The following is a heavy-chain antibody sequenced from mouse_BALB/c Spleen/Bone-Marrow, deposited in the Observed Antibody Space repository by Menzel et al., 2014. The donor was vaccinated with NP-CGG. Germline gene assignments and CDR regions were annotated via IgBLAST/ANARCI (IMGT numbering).Heavy chain of an antibody. J-gene: IGHJ2*01. CDR2: IYPGNNDT. D-gene: IGHD3-1*01. CDR3: TTLARTNFDY. CDR1: GYTFSNYW. V-gene: IGHV1-5*01. Sequence: VQLQQSGTVLARPGAAVKMSCKASGYTFSNYWMHWVKQRPGQGLEWIGTIYPGNNDTTYNQKFKGKAKLTAVTSTSTAYMDLSSLTNEDSAVYYCTTLARTNFDYWGQGTTLTVSS.